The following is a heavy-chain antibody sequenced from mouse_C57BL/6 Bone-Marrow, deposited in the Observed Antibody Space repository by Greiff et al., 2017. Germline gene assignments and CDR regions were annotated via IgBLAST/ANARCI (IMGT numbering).Heavy chain of an antibody. V-gene: IGHV1-81*01. D-gene: IGHD2-4*01. CDR2: IYPRSGNT. CDR3: ARDDYERAY. Sequence: VQLQESGAELARPGASVKLSCKASGYTFTSYGISWVKQRTGQGLEWIGEIYPRSGNTYYNEKFKGKATLTSDKSSSTAYMELRSLTSEDSAVYFGARDDYERAYWGQGTLVTVSA. J-gene: IGHJ3*01. CDR1: GYTFTSYG.